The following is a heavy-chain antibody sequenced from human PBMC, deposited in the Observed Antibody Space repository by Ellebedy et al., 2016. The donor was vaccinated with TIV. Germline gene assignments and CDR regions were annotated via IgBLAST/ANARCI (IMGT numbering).Heavy chain of an antibody. CDR3: AKDRTPGDGYWVFDF. Sequence: GESLKISCAASGFSFSSYAMSWVRQAPGKGLEWVSGIVGRGGSRYADSVKGRFTISRDNSKSTLDLQMSSLRAEDTAVYYCAKDRTPGDGYWVFDFWGQGTLVTVST. V-gene: IGHV3-23*01. J-gene: IGHJ4*02. D-gene: IGHD5-18*01. CDR1: GFSFSSYA. CDR2: IVGRGGSR.